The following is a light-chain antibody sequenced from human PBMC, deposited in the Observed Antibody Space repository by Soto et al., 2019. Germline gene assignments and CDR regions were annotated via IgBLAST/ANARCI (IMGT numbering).Light chain of an antibody. CDR1: QSVSDY. Sequence: EIVLTQSPATLSLSPGERATLSCRASQSVSDYLAWYQQKPGQPPRLLIYGASNRATGIPDRFSGSGSGTDFTLTISRLEPEDFAVYYCQQYGSSGTFGQGTKVDIK. CDR2: GAS. J-gene: IGKJ1*01. V-gene: IGKV3-20*01. CDR3: QQYGSSGT.